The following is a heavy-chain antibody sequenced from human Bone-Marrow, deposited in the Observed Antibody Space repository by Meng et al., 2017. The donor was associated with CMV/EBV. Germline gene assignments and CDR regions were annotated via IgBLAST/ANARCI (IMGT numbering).Heavy chain of an antibody. CDR1: GGSISSSSYY. CDR3: ATLSGYSYVDY. J-gene: IGHJ4*02. Sequence: QPQLQEAGPGLVKPSETLSLTCTVSGGSISSSSYYWGWIRQPPGKGLEWIGSIYYSGSTYYNPSLKSRVTISVDTSKNQFSLKLSSVTAADTAVYYCATLSGYSYVDYWGQGTLVTVSS. CDR2: IYYSGST. V-gene: IGHV4-39*07. D-gene: IGHD5-18*01.